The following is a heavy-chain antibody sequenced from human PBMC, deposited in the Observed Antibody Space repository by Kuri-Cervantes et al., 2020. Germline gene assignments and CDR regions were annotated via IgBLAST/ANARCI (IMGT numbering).Heavy chain of an antibody. D-gene: IGHD2-15*01. J-gene: IGHJ4*02. CDR3: ARGYCSGGSCCLDY. V-gene: IGHV1-46*01. Sequence: ASVKVSCKASGYTFTSYAMHWVRQAPGQRLEWMGIINPSGGSTSYAQKFQGRVTMTRDTSISTAYMELSRLRSDDTAVYYCARGYCSGGSCCLDYWGQGTLVTVSS. CDR1: GYTFTSYA. CDR2: INPSGGST.